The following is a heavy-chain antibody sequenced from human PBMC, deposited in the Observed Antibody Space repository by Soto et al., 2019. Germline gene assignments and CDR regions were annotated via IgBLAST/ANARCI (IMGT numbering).Heavy chain of an antibody. CDR1: GFTFDDYT. D-gene: IGHD3-3*01. CDR2: ISWDGGST. CDR3: SKDIVLVESPGYYYYGMDV. V-gene: IGHV3-43*01. Sequence: GGSLRLSCAASGFTFDDYTMHWVRQAPGKGLEWVSLISWDGGSTYYADSVKGRFTISRDNSKNSLFLQMNSLRTEDTALFYCSKDIVLVESPGYYYYGMDVWGQGTTVTVSS. J-gene: IGHJ6*02.